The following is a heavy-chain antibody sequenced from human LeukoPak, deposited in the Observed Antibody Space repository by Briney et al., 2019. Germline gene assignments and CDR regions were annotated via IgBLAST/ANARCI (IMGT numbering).Heavy chain of an antibody. Sequence: GGSLRLSCAASGFTFSSYAMHWVRQAPGKGLEYVSAISSNGGSTYYANSVKGRFTISRDNSKNTLYLQMNSLRAEDTAVYYCAKDEFGYSGYDDKDAFDIWGQGTMVTVSS. CDR2: ISSNGGST. CDR3: AKDEFGYSGYDDKDAFDI. V-gene: IGHV3-64*01. CDR1: GFTFSSYA. J-gene: IGHJ3*02. D-gene: IGHD5-12*01.